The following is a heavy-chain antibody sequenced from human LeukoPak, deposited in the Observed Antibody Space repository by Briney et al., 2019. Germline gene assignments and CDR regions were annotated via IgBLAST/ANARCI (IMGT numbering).Heavy chain of an antibody. CDR2: IKSKAGGGTP. Sequence: GGSLRLSCAASGFTFIDAWMSWVRQAPGKGLEWVGRIKSKAGGGTPDYAAPVKGRFTISRDDSQNTLYMQMDSLTTDDTAVYYCATIRDSSSWAFDYWGQGTLVTVSS. CDR3: ATIRDSSSWAFDY. CDR1: GFTFIDAW. J-gene: IGHJ4*02. V-gene: IGHV3-15*01. D-gene: IGHD6-13*01.